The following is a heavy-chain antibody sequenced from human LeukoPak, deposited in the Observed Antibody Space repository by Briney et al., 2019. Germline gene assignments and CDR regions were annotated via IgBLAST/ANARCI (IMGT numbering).Heavy chain of an antibody. V-gene: IGHV4-59*01. CDR3: ARLQPLLGGHYYGMDV. CDR1: GGSISNYY. Sequence: SETLSLTCTVSGGSISNYYWNWIRQPPGKGLEWIGYIHYSGSTNYNPSLKSRVTISVDTSKNQFSLKLSSVTAADTAVYYCARLQPLLGGHYYGMDVWGQGTTVTVSS. CDR2: IHYSGST. J-gene: IGHJ6*02. D-gene: IGHD2/OR15-2a*01.